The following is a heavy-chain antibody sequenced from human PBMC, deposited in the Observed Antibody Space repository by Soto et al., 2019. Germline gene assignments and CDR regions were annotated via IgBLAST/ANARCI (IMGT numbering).Heavy chain of an antibody. D-gene: IGHD4-17*01. Sequence: SETLSLTCTVSGGSISSYYWSWIRQPPGKGLEWIGYIYYSGSTNYNPSLKSRVTISVDTSKNQFSLKLSSVTAADTAVYYCARDGEDDYGDSYYFDYWGQGTLVTVSS. CDR1: GGSISSYY. CDR2: IYYSGST. CDR3: ARDGEDDYGDSYYFDY. V-gene: IGHV4-59*01. J-gene: IGHJ4*02.